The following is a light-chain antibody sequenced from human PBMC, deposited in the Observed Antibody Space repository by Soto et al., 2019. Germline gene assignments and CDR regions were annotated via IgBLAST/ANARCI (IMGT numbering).Light chain of an antibody. V-gene: IGLV6-57*02. Sequence: NFMLAQPHSVSGSPGKTVTISCTGSSGSITSNYVQWYLQRPGSAPTTVIYEGNRRPSGVPDRFSGSIDSSSNSASLTISGLKTEDEADYYCQSYDGSTYVFGPGTKLTVL. J-gene: IGLJ1*01. CDR3: QSYDGSTYV. CDR2: EGN. CDR1: SGSITSNY.